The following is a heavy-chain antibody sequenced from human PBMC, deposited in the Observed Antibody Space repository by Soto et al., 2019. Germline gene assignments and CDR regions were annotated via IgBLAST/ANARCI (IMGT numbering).Heavy chain of an antibody. J-gene: IGHJ6*02. CDR3: ARHGIQVSHDV. D-gene: IGHD5-18*01. V-gene: IGHV3-30*03. CDR1: GFTFSSYG. Sequence: QSXVSLRLSCAASGFTFSSYGMHWVRQAPGKGLEWVAVISYDGSNKYYADSVRGRFTISRDNAKNSLFLQMNSLRDEDTAVYYCARHGIQVSHDVWGQGTTVTVSS. CDR2: ISYDGSNK.